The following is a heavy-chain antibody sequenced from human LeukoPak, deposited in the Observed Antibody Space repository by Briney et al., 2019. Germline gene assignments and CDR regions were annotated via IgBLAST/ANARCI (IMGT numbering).Heavy chain of an antibody. Sequence: GESLKISCKASGYSFTSYWIGWVRQMPGKGLEWMGIIDPSDAETRYTPSFQGQVTISVDKSLTTAYLQWNSLKASDTAMYYCARQTAMGRSGDYWGQGTLVTVSS. V-gene: IGHV5-51*01. J-gene: IGHJ4*02. CDR1: GYSFTSYW. D-gene: IGHD5-18*01. CDR2: IDPSDAET. CDR3: ARQTAMGRSGDY.